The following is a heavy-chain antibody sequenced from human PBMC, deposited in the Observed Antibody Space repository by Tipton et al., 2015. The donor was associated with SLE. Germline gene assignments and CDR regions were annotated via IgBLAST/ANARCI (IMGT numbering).Heavy chain of an antibody. D-gene: IGHD3-10*01. J-gene: IGHJ3*01. V-gene: IGHV1-8*01. Sequence: QSGPEVKKPGASVKVSCKASGYTFTSHHINWVRQDTGQGLEWLGWMNPNTGDTGYAQKIQGRVTMTTNTSIGTAFMELRSLRSDDTAKYYCTRDGEKDGDEGFDVWGQGTMVTVSS. CDR2: MNPNTGDT. CDR3: TRDGEKDGDEGFDV. CDR1: GYTFTSHH.